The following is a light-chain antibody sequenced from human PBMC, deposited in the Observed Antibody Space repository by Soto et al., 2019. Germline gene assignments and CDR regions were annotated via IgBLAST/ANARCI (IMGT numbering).Light chain of an antibody. CDR3: LQHTSYQST. CDR2: AAS. CDR1: QAIINY. Sequence: EIPMSQSPSAMSASVGYRVIIXXXSSQAIINYLAWFQQTPGQAPKRLIYAASTLQSGVPSRFSGSGSGTAFSLTIDTLEPEDFPTYTCLQHTSYQSTFGQGTKVAIK. V-gene: IGKV1-17*03. J-gene: IGKJ1*01.